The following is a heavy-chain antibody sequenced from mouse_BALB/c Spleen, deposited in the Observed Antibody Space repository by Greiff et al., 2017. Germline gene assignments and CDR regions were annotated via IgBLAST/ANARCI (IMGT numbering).Heavy chain of an antibody. D-gene: IGHD2-3*01. J-gene: IGHJ2*01. V-gene: IGHV5-6*01. CDR2: ISSGGSYT. CDR3: VRHEGYSILDY. Sequence: EVMLVESGGDLVKPGGSLKLSCAASGFTFSSYGMSWVRQTPDKRLEWVATISSGGSYTYYPDSVKGRFTISRDNAKNTLYLQMSSLKSEDTAMYYCVRHEGYSILDYWGQGTTLTVSS. CDR1: GFTFSSYG.